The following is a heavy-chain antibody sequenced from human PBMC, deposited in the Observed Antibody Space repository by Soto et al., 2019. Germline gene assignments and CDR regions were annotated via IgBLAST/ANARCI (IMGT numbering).Heavy chain of an antibody. CDR3: AGKRGGIAAAGYDY. Sequence: KTSETLSLTCTDSGGSISSYYWSWIRQPPGKGLEWIGYIYYSGSTNYNPSLKSRVTMSVDTSKNQFSLKLSSVTAADTAVYYCAGKRGGIAAAGYDYWGQGTLVTVSS. D-gene: IGHD6-13*01. J-gene: IGHJ4*02. CDR2: IYYSGST. V-gene: IGHV4-59*01. CDR1: GGSISSYY.